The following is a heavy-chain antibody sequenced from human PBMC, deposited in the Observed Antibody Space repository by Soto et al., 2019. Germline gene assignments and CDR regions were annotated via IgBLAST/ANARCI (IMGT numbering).Heavy chain of an antibody. CDR2: LTDTGGST. Sequence: GGSLRLSCVDSTSNLKNYAMAWVRQAPGKGLEWVSALTDTGGSTYYAASVKGRFTISRDNSRNTLFLQMDRLRVDDTAVYYCAKIKGAITFLHFDTWGQGPLVNVS. V-gene: IGHV3-23*01. CDR3: AKIKGAITFLHFDT. J-gene: IGHJ4*02. CDR1: TSNLKNYA. D-gene: IGHD3-16*01.